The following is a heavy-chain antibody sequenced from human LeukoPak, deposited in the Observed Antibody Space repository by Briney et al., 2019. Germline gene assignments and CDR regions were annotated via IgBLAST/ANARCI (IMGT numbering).Heavy chain of an antibody. Sequence: ASVKVSCKASGYTFTSYYMHWVRQAPGQGLEWMGIVNPSGGSTSYAQKFQGRVTMTRDTSTSTVYMELSSLRSEDTAVYYCARGHVGLRFLTYYGMDVWGQGTTVTVSS. V-gene: IGHV1-46*01. CDR1: GYTFTSYY. J-gene: IGHJ6*02. D-gene: IGHD3-3*01. CDR2: VNPSGGST. CDR3: ARGHVGLRFLTYYGMDV.